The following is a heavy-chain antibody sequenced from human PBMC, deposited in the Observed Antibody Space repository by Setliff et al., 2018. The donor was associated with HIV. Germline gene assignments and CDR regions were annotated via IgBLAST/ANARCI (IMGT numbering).Heavy chain of an antibody. CDR1: GGSFPAYY. D-gene: IGHD5-12*01. V-gene: IGHV4-34*01. CDR3: ARGGGYSGSDRQPFDY. CDR2: INYSGDT. J-gene: IGHJ4*02. Sequence: ASETLSLTCAVYGGSFPAYYWNWVRQPPGKGLEWIGEINYSGDTTYNPSLKNRVNMFIDTSKKQFSLKVSSVTAADTAVYFCARGGGYSGSDRQPFDYWGQGSQVTVSS.